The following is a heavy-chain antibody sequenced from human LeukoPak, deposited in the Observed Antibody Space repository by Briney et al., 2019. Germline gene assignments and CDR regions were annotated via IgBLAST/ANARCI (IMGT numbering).Heavy chain of an antibody. J-gene: IGHJ4*02. V-gene: IGHV3-23*01. Sequence: PGGSLRLSCAASGFTFSSYAMSWVRQAPGKGLEWVSAISGSGGSTYYADSVKGRFTISRDNSKNTLYLQMNGLRAEDTAVYFCAKQSAGSAAWYSLHYDFWGQGTLVTVS. CDR3: AKQSAGSAAWYSLHYDF. D-gene: IGHD6-13*01. CDR1: GFTFSSYA. CDR2: ISGSGGST.